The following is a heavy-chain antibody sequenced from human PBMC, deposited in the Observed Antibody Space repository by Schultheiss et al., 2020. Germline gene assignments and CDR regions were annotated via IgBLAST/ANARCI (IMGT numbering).Heavy chain of an antibody. V-gene: IGHV3-23*01. D-gene: IGHD1-26*01. Sequence: GGSLRLSCAASGFTFSSYWMHWVRQAPGKGLEWVSAISGSGGSTYYADSVKGRFTISRDNSKNTLYLQMNSLRAEDTAVYYCAKSDVGATSWFDPWGQGTLVTVSS. J-gene: IGHJ5*02. CDR2: ISGSGGST. CDR1: GFTFSSYW. CDR3: AKSDVGATSWFDP.